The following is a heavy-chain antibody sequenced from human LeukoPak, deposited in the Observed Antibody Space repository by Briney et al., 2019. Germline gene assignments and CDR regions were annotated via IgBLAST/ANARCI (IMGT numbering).Heavy chain of an antibody. Sequence: PSETLSLTCAVYDGSFIGYYWTWVRHTPGGGRGWIGDTLNSGDPTYNASVESRATISVDTSKHQFTLNLTSVTAADTAVYFCARGPIVAVPAVYYYYMDVWGSGTTVTVSS. CDR1: DGSFIGYY. J-gene: IGHJ6*03. CDR2: TLNSGDP. CDR3: ARGPIVAVPAVYYYYMDV. V-gene: IGHV4-34*01. D-gene: IGHD2-2*01.